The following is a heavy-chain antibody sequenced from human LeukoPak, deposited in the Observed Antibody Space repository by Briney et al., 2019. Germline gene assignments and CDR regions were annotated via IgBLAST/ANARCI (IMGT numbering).Heavy chain of an antibody. D-gene: IGHD3-9*01. Sequence: SETLSLTCTVSAGSVTSSGYYWAWIRQPPGKGLEWIGTVHYAGEVFYNPSLKSRVTISVDTSKNQFSLKLSSVTAADTAVYYCARTLVSQLTDYWGQGTLVTVSS. CDR1: AGSVTSSGYY. CDR2: VHYAGEV. V-gene: IGHV4-39*07. CDR3: ARTLVSQLTDY. J-gene: IGHJ4*02.